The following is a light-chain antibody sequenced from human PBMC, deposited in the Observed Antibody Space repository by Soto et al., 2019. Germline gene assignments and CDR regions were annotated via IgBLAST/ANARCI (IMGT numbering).Light chain of an antibody. CDR3: QQYNNWPPWT. V-gene: IGKV3-15*01. J-gene: IGKJ1*01. CDR1: QSVSSN. Sequence: VLTQSQATLSLSPGERATLSCRASQSVSSNLAWYQQKPGQAPRLLIYGASTRATGIPARFSGSGSGTEFTLTISSLQSEDFAVYYCQQYNNWPPWTFGQGTKVDIK. CDR2: GAS.